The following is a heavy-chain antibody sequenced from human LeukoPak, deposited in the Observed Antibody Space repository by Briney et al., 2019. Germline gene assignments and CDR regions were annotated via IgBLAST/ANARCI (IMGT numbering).Heavy chain of an antibody. V-gene: IGHV4-31*03. CDR1: GGPISSGVYY. D-gene: IGHD1-26*01. CDR3: ARCGGSQSYYGMDV. Sequence: SETLSLTCSVSGGPISSGVYYWSWIRQHPGKGLEWIGYIYYSGSTYYNPSLKSRVTITVDTSKNQFSLNLSSVTAADTAVYHCARCGGSQSYYGMDVWGQGTTVTVSS. CDR2: IYYSGST. J-gene: IGHJ6*02.